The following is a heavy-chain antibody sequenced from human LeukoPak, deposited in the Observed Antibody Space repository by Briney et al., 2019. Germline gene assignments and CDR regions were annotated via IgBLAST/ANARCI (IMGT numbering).Heavy chain of an antibody. J-gene: IGHJ4*02. D-gene: IGHD3-22*01. V-gene: IGHV4-34*01. CDR2: INHSGST. Sequence: KASETLSLTCAVYGGSFRGYYWSWIRQPPGKGLEWIGEINHSGSTNYNPSLKSRVTISVDTSKNQFSLKLSSVTAADTAVYYCARDPSSGYSGVFDYWGQGTLVTVSS. CDR1: GGSFRGYY. CDR3: ARDPSSGYSGVFDY.